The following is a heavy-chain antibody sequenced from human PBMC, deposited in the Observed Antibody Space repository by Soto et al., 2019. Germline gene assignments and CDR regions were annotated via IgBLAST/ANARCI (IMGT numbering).Heavy chain of an antibody. CDR3: AREVAARERYCDI. D-gene: IGHD1-1*01. V-gene: IGHV1-69*10. CDR2: IIPILGIA. Sequence: ASVKVSCKASGGTFSSYAISWVRQAPGQGLEWMGGIIPILGIANYAQKFQGRVTITADKSTSTAYMELSSLRSEDTAVYYCAREVAARERYCDIWGRGALVTVSS. J-gene: IGHJ2*01. CDR1: GGTFSSYA.